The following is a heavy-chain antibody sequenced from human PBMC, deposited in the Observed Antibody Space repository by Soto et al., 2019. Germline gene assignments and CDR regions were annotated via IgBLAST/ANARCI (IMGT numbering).Heavy chain of an antibody. Sequence: PSETLSLTCAVYGGSLSDYYLSWIRQSPKKGLEWIGEINHSGSNNYNPSLKSRVTISIDVSKNQVSLKLRSVAAADTAMYYCARGGSSDWQVALDSWGQGTMVT. CDR2: INHSGSN. V-gene: IGHV4-34*01. CDR1: GGSLSDYY. J-gene: IGHJ3*02. D-gene: IGHD6-19*01. CDR3: ARGGSSDWQVALDS.